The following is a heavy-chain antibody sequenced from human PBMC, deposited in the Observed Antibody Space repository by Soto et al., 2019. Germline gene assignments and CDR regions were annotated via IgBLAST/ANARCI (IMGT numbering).Heavy chain of an antibody. Sequence: ASVKVSCKASGGTFSSYAISWVRQAPGQGLEWMGGIIPIFGTANYAQKFQGRVTITADESTSTAYMELSSLRSEDTAVYYCARVYGDYDLSWFLWGQGTLVTVSS. J-gene: IGHJ4*02. CDR1: GGTFSSYA. D-gene: IGHD4-17*01. V-gene: IGHV1-69*13. CDR2: IIPIFGTA. CDR3: ARVYGDYDLSWFL.